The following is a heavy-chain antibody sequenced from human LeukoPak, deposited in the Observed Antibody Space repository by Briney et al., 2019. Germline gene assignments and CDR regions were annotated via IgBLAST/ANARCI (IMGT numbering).Heavy chain of an antibody. CDR3: ARGKRSYYPIEYFQH. D-gene: IGHD1-26*01. CDR1: GGTFSSYA. Sequence: ASVKVSCKASGGTFSSYAISWVRQAPGQGLEWMGEIIPIFGTANYAQKFQGRVTITADESTSTAYMELSSLRYEDTAVYYCARGKRSYYPIEYFQHWGQGTLVTVSS. CDR2: IIPIFGTA. V-gene: IGHV1-69*01. J-gene: IGHJ1*01.